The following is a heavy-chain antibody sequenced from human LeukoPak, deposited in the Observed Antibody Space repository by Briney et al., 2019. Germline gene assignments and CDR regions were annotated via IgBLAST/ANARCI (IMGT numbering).Heavy chain of an antibody. V-gene: IGHV4-59*12. CDR2: IYHSGST. CDR3: ATCIAAAGTEDY. J-gene: IGHJ4*02. Sequence: PSETLSLTCTVSGGSISSYYWSWIRQPPGKGLEWIGYIYHSGSTYYNPSLKSRVTISVDRSKNQFSLKLSSVTAADTAVYYCATCIAAAGTEDYWGQGTLFTVSS. D-gene: IGHD6-13*01. CDR1: GGSISSYY.